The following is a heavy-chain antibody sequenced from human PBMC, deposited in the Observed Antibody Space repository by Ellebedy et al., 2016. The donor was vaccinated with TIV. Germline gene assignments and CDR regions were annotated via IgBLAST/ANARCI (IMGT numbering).Heavy chain of an antibody. CDR2: ISYDGSNK. J-gene: IGHJ1*01. Sequence: GESLKISCAASGFSFSDYSMNWFRQAPGKGLEWVAVISYDGSNKYYADSVKGRFTISRDNSKNTLYLQMNSLRAEDTAVYYCARVEAVAGQAEYFQHWGQGTLVTVSS. CDR1: GFSFSDYS. CDR3: ARVEAVAGQAEYFQH. V-gene: IGHV3-30*03. D-gene: IGHD6-19*01.